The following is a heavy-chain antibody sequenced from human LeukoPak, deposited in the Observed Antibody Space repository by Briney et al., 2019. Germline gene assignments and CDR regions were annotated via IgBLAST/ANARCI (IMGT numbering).Heavy chain of an antibody. CDR1: GFTFSNYV. V-gene: IGHV3-23*01. CDR2: ISGNSGTT. CDR3: AKRVHSSSWYAAFDF. Sequence: GGSLRLSCAASGFTFSNYVMSWVRQAPRQGLEWVSGISGNSGTTYYADSVKGRFTISRDNSKNTLYLQMNSLRAEDTALYYCAKRVHSSSWYAAFDFWGQGTRVTVSS. J-gene: IGHJ4*02. D-gene: IGHD6-13*01.